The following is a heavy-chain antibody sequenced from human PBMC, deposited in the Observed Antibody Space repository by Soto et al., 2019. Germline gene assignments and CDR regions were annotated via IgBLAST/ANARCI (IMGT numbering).Heavy chain of an antibody. CDR3: ARHIAVAATGPGAFYS. CDR2: INPSGGST. Sequence: ASVKVSCKASGGTFSSYAISWVRQAPGQGLEWMGIINPSGGSTSYAQKFQGRVTMTRDTSTSTVYMELSSLRSEDTAVYYCARHIAVAATGPGAFYSWGQGTMVPVSS. CDR1: GGTFSSYA. J-gene: IGHJ3*02. D-gene: IGHD6-19*01. V-gene: IGHV1-46*03.